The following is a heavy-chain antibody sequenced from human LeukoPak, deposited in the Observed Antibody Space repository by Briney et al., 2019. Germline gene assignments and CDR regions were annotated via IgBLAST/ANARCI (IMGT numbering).Heavy chain of an antibody. Sequence: PGGSLRLSCAASGFTFSRYSMNWVRQAPGKGLEWVSSISSSSSYRYYADSVKGRFTISRDNSKNTLFLQMNSLRAEDTAVYFCARTVDRPNYYYYGMDVWGQGTTVTVSS. CDR1: GFTFSRYS. CDR2: ISSSSSYR. CDR3: ARTVDRPNYYYYGMDV. V-gene: IGHV3-21*01. J-gene: IGHJ6*02. D-gene: IGHD3-9*01.